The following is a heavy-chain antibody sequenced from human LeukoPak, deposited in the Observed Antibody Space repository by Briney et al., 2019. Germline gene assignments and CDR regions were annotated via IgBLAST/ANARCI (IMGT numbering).Heavy chain of an antibody. J-gene: IGHJ3*02. CDR1: GYSTSSGYY. Sequence: SETLSLTCTVSGYSTSSGYYWGWIRQPPGKGLEWIGSIYHSGSTYYNPSLKSRVTISVDTSKNQFSLKLSSVTAADTAVYYCARGWHDAFDIWGQGTMVTVSS. V-gene: IGHV4-38-2*02. D-gene: IGHD2-15*01. CDR2: IYHSGST. CDR3: ARGWHDAFDI.